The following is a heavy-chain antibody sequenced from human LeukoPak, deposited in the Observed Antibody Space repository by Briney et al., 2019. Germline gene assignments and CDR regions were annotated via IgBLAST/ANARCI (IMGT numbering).Heavy chain of an antibody. CDR2: INPKTGGT. J-gene: IGHJ6*03. CDR3: ARGGGIAVAGTFGYYYYYMDV. Sequence: GASVKVSCKASGYTFTGYYMHWVRQAPGEGLEWMGWINPKTGGTKFAQKFQGRVTMTRDTSISTAYMELSRLTSGDTAVYYCARGGGIAVAGTFGYYYYYMDVWGKGTTVTVSS. D-gene: IGHD6-19*01. V-gene: IGHV1-2*02. CDR1: GYTFTGYY.